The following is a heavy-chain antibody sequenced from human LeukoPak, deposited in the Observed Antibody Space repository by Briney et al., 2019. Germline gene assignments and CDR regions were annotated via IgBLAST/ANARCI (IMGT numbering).Heavy chain of an antibody. J-gene: IGHJ4*02. V-gene: IGHV1-18*01. D-gene: IGHD3-3*01. Sequence: WASVKVSCKASGYTFTSYGISWVRQAPGQGLEWMGWISAYNGNTNYAQKLQGRVTMTTDRSTSTAYMELRSLRSDDAAVYYCARDPTYYDFWSGSDYWGQGTLVTVSS. CDR3: ARDPTYYDFWSGSDY. CDR2: ISAYNGNT. CDR1: GYTFTSYG.